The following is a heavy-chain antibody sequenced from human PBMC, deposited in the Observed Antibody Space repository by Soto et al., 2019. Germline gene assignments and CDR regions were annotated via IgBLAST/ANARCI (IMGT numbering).Heavy chain of an antibody. V-gene: IGHV3-30*18. CDR3: AKDALTQYSSSWCDY. Sequence: GGSLRLSCAASGFTFSSYGMHWVRQAPGKGLEWVAVISYDGSNKYYADSVKGRFTISRDNSKNTLYLQMNSLRAEDTAVYYCAKDALTQYSSSWCDYWGQGTLVTVSS. D-gene: IGHD6-13*01. CDR2: ISYDGSNK. J-gene: IGHJ4*02. CDR1: GFTFSSYG.